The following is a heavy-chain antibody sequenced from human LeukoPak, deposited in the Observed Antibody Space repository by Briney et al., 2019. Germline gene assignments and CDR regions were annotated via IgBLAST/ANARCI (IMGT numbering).Heavy chain of an antibody. CDR1: GFTFSSYW. Sequence: PGGSLRLSCAASGFTFSSYWMSWVRQAPGKGLEWVANIKQDGSEKYYVDSVKGRFTISRDNSKNTLYLQMNGLRAEDTAIYYCARAVYTGGYGGFYFDYWGQGTLVTVSS. D-gene: IGHD1-26*01. V-gene: IGHV3-7*03. J-gene: IGHJ4*02. CDR3: ARAVYTGGYGGFYFDY. CDR2: IKQDGSEK.